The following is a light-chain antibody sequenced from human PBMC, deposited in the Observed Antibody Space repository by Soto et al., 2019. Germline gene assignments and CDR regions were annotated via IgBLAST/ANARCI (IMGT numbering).Light chain of an antibody. Sequence: QSVLTQPASVSGSPGQSITISCTGTSSDIGGYNYVSWYQQHPGKAPKLMIYDVSDRPSGVSNRFSGSKSGNTASLTISGLQAEDEADYYCASYASSNTVLFGRGTKVTVL. V-gene: IGLV2-14*03. CDR1: SSDIGGYNY. J-gene: IGLJ2*01. CDR3: ASYASSNTVL. CDR2: DVS.